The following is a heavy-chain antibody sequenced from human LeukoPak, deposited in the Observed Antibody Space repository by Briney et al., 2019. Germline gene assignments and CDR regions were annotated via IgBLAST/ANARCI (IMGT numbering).Heavy chain of an antibody. CDR1: GFTFSNYW. CDR2: INTDGSGI. CDR3: AGTNLASRLDV. D-gene: IGHD6-6*01. Sequence: PGGSLRLSCEASGFTFSNYWMHWVRQTPGKGLVWVSRINTDGSGISYEDSVEGRFTISRDNAKNTLYLQMNSLRAEDSAFYYCAGTNLASRLDVWGKGTTVTVSS. V-gene: IGHV3-74*01. J-gene: IGHJ6*04.